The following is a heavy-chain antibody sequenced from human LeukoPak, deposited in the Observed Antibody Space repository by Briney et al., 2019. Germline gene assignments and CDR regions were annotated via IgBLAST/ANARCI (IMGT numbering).Heavy chain of an antibody. J-gene: IGHJ4*02. CDR3: ARDGRYFDWLLSGIFDY. CDR2: ISAYNGNT. D-gene: IGHD3-9*01. CDR1: GYTFTSYG. Sequence: ASVKVSCKASGYTFTSYGISWVRQAPGQGLEWMGWISAYNGNTNYAQKLQGRVTMTTDTSTSTAYMELRSLRSDDTAVYYCARDGRYFDWLLSGIFDYWGQGTLVTVSS. V-gene: IGHV1-18*01.